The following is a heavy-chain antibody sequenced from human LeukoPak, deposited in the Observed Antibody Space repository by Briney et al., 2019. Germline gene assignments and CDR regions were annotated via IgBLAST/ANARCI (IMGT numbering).Heavy chain of an antibody. CDR3: ARANYDGSDY. V-gene: IGHV4-4*07. CDR1: GGSISSYY. Sequence: TCTXSGGSISSYYWSWIRQPAGKGLEWVGRIYTSGTTNYNPSLKSRITMSVDTSKNQFSLKMRSVTAADTAVYYCARANYDGSDYWGQGTLVTVSS. CDR2: IYTSGTT. D-gene: IGHD3-22*01. J-gene: IGHJ4*02.